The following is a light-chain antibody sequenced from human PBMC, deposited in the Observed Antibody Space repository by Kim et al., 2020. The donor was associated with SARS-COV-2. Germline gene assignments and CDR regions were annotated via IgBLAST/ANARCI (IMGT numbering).Light chain of an antibody. CDR2: WAS. CDR1: QSVLYSSNNKNY. Sequence: DIVMTQSPDSLAVSLGERATINCKSSQSVLYSSNNKNYLAWYQQKPGQPPKLLIYWASTRESGVPDRFSGSGSGTDFTLTISSLQAEDVAVYYCQQHCSTPRTFGQGTKVDIK. V-gene: IGKV4-1*01. J-gene: IGKJ1*01. CDR3: QQHCSTPRT.